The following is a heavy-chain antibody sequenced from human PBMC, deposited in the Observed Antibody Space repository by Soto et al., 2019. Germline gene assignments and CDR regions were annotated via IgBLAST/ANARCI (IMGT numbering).Heavy chain of an antibody. CDR2: IYWDDDK. D-gene: IGHD3-3*01. J-gene: IGHJ4*02. CDR1: GFSLTGSGVG. V-gene: IGHV2-5*02. CDR3: ARFLWSDTSLYYFDS. Sequence: QITLKESGPTLVKPTQTLTLTCTFSGFSLTGSGVGVGWIRQPPGKALEWLALIYWDDDKRYSPSLKSRLTITKDTSKNQVALTVPNMDPLDTATYYCARFLWSDTSLYYFDSWGQGTRVTVSS.